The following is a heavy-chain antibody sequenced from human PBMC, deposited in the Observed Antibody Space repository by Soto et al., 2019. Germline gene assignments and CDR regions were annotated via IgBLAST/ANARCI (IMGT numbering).Heavy chain of an antibody. V-gene: IGHV4-31*03. Sequence: PSETRSLTCTFSGDTISSAGYYWSWVRQHPVRGLEWIGYVYHSGSTYSNPSLKSRLTISVDTSKNQFSLSLNSISAADTAVYYCARSAAARPVDYWGQGTLVTVSS. J-gene: IGHJ4*02. D-gene: IGHD6-6*01. CDR1: GDTISSAGYY. CDR3: ARSAAARPVDY. CDR2: VYHSGST.